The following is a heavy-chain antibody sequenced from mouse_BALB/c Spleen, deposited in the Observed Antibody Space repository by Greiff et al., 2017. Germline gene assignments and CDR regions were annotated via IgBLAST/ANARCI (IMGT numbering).Heavy chain of an antibody. D-gene: IGHD2-1*01. J-gene: IGHJ2*01. CDR2: IDPANGNT. CDR3: ARDGNYGTHFDY. Sequence: EVKLQQSGAELVKPGASVKLSCTASGFNIKDTYMHWVKQRPEQGLEWIGRIDPANGNTKYDPKFQGKATITADTSSNTAYLQLSSLTSEDTAVYYCARDGNYGTHFDYWGQGTTLTVSS. V-gene: IGHV14-3*02. CDR1: GFNIKDTY.